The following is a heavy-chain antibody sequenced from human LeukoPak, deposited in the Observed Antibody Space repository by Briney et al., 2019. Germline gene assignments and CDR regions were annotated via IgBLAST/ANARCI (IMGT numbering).Heavy chain of an antibody. D-gene: IGHD1-26*01. CDR1: GGTFSSYA. J-gene: IGHJ6*02. CDR3: ARYVGGAVGPLYYYYGMDV. CDR2: IIPILGIA. Sequence: SVKVSCKASGGTFSSYAISWVRQAPGQGLEWMGRIIPILGIANYAQKFQGRVTITADKSTSTAYMELRSLRSDDTAVYYCARYVGGAVGPLYYYYGMDVWGQGTTVTVSS. V-gene: IGHV1-69*04.